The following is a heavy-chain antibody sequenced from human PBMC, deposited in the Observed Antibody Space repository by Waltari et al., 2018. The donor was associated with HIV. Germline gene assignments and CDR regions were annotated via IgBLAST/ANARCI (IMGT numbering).Heavy chain of an antibody. CDR1: GYTFRSFD. J-gene: IGHJ4*02. Sequence: QVHLVQSGAEVKKPGASVTVSCKTTGYTFRSFDINWVRQASGQGIEWMGWMNPNTGNTGYAQKFQGRVTMTRNTSITTAYMELNSLRSEDTAIYYCARGSTMGRVFDSWGQGTLVTVSS. CDR2: MNPNTGNT. D-gene: IGHD3-3*01. CDR3: ARGSTMGRVFDS. V-gene: IGHV1-8*01.